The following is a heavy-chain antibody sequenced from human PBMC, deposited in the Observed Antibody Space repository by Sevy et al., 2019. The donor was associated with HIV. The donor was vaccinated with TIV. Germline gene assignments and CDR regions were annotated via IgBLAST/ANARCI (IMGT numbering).Heavy chain of an antibody. V-gene: IGHV3-23*01. J-gene: IGHJ6*03. CDR1: GFTFSSYA. Sequence: GGSLRLSCAASGFTFSSYAMSWVRQAPGKGLEWVSSISGSGGSTYYADSVKGRFTISRDNSKNTLYLQMNSLRAEDTGVYYCAKVGCSSTSCAPGYYYMDVWGKGTTVTVSS. CDR2: ISGSGGST. CDR3: AKVGCSSTSCAPGYYYMDV. D-gene: IGHD2-2*01.